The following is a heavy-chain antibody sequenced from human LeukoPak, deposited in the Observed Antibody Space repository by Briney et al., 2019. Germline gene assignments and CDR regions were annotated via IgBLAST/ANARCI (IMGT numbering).Heavy chain of an antibody. CDR1: GFTFSTYA. CDR2: ISYDGSNK. J-gene: IGHJ6*04. D-gene: IGHD3-10*02. V-gene: IGHV3-30*04. CDR3: SRDMSPAMDV. Sequence: GGSLRLSCAASGFTFSTYAMRWVRQAPGKGLEWVAVISYDGSNKYYADSVKGRFTISRDISKNTLYLQMNSLRAEDTAMYYCSRDMSPAMDVWGKGTTVTVSS.